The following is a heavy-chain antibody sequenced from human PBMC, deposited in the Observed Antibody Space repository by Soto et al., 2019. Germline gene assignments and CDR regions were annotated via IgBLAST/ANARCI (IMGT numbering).Heavy chain of an antibody. CDR1: GGSISSGGYS. CDR3: ARDKITGLFDY. V-gene: IGHV4-30-2*01. Sequence: SETLSLTCAVSGGSISSGGYSWSWIRQPPGKGLEWIGYIYHSGSTYYNPSLKSRVTISVDMSKNQFSLKLSSVTAADTAVYYCARDKITGLFDYWGQGTLVTVS. J-gene: IGHJ4*02. D-gene: IGHD2-8*02. CDR2: IYHSGST.